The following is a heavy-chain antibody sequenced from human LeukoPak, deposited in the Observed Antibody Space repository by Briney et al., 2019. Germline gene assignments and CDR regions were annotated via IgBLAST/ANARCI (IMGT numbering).Heavy chain of an antibody. V-gene: IGHV4-4*07. CDR3: ARDSGPLSGYGEWGAYYFDY. CDR2: IYTSGST. D-gene: IGHD5-12*01. CDR1: GGSISSYY. J-gene: IGHJ4*02. Sequence: SETLSLTCTVSGGSISSYYWSWIRQPAGKGLEWIGRIYTSGSTNYNPSLKSRVTMSVDTSKNQFSLKLSSVTAADTAVYYCARDSGPLSGYGEWGAYYFDYWGQGTLVTVSS.